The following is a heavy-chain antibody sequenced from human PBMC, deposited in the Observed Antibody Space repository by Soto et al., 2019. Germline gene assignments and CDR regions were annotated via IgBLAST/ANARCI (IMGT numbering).Heavy chain of an antibody. CDR1: GGSIVSYY. Sequence: QVQLQESGPGLVKPSETLSLSCTVSGGSIVSYYWSWIRQPPGEGLEWIGYIYYSGTTKYNPSLEGRVTISGDPFKKPFHLKLNSVTAADTAVYYCARRHGDHSTFAFQIWGQGTMVTVSS. J-gene: IGHJ3*02. CDR2: IYYSGTT. D-gene: IGHD4-17*01. CDR3: ARRHGDHSTFAFQI. V-gene: IGHV4-59*01.